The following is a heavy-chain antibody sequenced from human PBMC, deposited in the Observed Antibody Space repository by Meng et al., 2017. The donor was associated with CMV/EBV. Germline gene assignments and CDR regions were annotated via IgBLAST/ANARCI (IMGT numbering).Heavy chain of an antibody. CDR1: GFTFSDYY. D-gene: IGHD2-2*02. J-gene: IGHJ6*02. Sequence: GESLKISCAASGFTFSDYYMSWIRQAPGKGLEWVSYISSSGSTIYYADSVKGRFTISRDNAKNSLYLQMNSLRAEGTAVYYCARGDIVVVPAAIRRYYYYGMDVWGQGTTVTVSS. CDR2: ISSSGSTI. CDR3: ARGDIVVVPAAIRRYYYYGMDV. V-gene: IGHV3-11*01.